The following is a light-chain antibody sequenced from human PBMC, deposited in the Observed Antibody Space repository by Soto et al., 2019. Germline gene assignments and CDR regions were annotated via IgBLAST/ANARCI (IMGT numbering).Light chain of an antibody. CDR1: QSVSSNY. CDR2: DAS. J-gene: IGKJ1*01. CDR3: LQRSNWPWT. Sequence: EIVLTQSPATLSLSPGERATLSCGASQSVSSNYLAWFQQKPGQAPRLLIYDASKRATGIPARFSGSGSGTDFTLTIRSLEPEDFAVYYCLQRSNWPWTFGQGTKVEIK. V-gene: IGKV3-11*01.